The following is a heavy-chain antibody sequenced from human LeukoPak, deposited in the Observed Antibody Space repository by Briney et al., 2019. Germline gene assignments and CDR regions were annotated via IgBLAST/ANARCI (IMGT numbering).Heavy chain of an antibody. CDR1: GGSISSRNHY. CDR2: IFYTGNT. Sequence: SETLSLTCSVSGGSISSRNHYWGWIRQPPGKGLEWIGSIFYTGNTYYNPSLRSRVTMSVDTSKSHFSLNLSPVTAADMAVYYCSRHVNTFDYWGQGALVTVSS. J-gene: IGHJ4*02. V-gene: IGHV4-39*01. CDR3: SRHVNTFDY.